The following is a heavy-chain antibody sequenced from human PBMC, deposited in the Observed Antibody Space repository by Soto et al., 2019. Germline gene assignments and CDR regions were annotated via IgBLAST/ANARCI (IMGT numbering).Heavy chain of an antibody. CDR1: GYTFTSYG. V-gene: IGHV1-18*01. J-gene: IGHJ3*02. CDR3: AESSSGWYDAFDI. CDR2: ISAYNGKT. Sequence: QAQLVQSGAALKKPGASVKVSCKASGYTFTSYGISWVRQAPGQGLEWMGWISAYNGKTNYAQKLQGRVTMTTDTSTSTADMELKSLISDDTAVYYCAESSSGWYDAFDIWCEGTMVIVSS. D-gene: IGHD6-19*01.